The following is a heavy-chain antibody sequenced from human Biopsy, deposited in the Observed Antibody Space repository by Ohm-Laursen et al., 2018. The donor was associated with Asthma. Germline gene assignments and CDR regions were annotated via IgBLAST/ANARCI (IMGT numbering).Heavy chain of an antibody. CDR2: IKHDGCEK. J-gene: IGHJ1*01. Sequence: SLRLSCAASGFTFGAYCMSWVRQVPGQGLEWVANIKHDGCEKNHVDSLKGRFTISRDNAKNLLFLQMNSLRAEDTAVYYCARTFHFWSPYHAEHYQLWGQGTLVTVSS. D-gene: IGHD3-3*01. CDR1: GFTFGAYC. V-gene: IGHV3-7*01. CDR3: ARTFHFWSPYHAEHYQL.